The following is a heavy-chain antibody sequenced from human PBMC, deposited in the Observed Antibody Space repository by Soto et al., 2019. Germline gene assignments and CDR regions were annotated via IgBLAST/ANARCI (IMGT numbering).Heavy chain of an antibody. CDR3: ARAFCIRTTCYLGHALDV. J-gene: IGHJ6*02. D-gene: IGHD3-3*02. CDR2: INPKNGDT. V-gene: IGHV1-2*02. CDR1: GYAFTDFY. Sequence: GASVKVSCKASGYAFTDFYIHWVRQAPGQGLEWMGWINPKNGDTNYAQKFRDRVIMTRDTVTADKELSSMKSDDAAVYHCARAFCIRTTCYLGHALDVWGQGTPVTVSS.